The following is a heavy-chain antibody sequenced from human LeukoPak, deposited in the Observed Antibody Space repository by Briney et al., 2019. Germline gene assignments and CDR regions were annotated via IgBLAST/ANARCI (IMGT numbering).Heavy chain of an antibody. CDR3: ARRLRYDFWSPNYYFDY. CDR1: GFTFSSYS. V-gene: IGHV3-21*01. D-gene: IGHD3-3*01. J-gene: IGHJ4*02. Sequence: KTGGSLRLSCAASGFTFSSYSMNWVRQAPGKGLEWVSSISGSSSYIYYADSVKGRFSISRDNAKNSLYLQMNSLRAEDTAVYYCARRLRYDFWSPNYYFDYWGQGTLVTVSS. CDR2: ISGSSSYI.